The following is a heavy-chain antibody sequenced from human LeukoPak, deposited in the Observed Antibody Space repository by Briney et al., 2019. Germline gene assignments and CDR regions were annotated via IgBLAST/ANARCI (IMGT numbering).Heavy chain of an antibody. D-gene: IGHD6-13*01. Sequence: PSQTLSLTCTVSGYSISSGYFWGWIRQPPGKGLECIGTIYHSGSTYYNPSLKSRVTISVDTSKNQFSLKLNSVTAADTAVYYCARIYSSSWFLNWFDPWGQGTLVTVSS. CDR3: ARIYSSSWFLNWFDP. J-gene: IGHJ5*02. V-gene: IGHV4-38-2*02. CDR2: IYHSGST. CDR1: GYSISSGYF.